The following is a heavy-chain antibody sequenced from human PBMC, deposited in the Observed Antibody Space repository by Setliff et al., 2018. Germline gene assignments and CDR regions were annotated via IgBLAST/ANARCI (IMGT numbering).Heavy chain of an antibody. CDR3: ATLYPWDPDAFDI. J-gene: IGHJ3*02. CDR2: ISSNVDDT. D-gene: IGHD3-16*01. V-gene: IGHV3-30*01. Sequence: PGGSLRLSCAASGFTFRDYALYWVRQAPDKGLEWVARISSNVDDTSYADSVKGRFTISRDNSINTLYLQMNSLRTEDTALYYCATLYPWDPDAFDIWGQGTMVTVSS. CDR1: GFTFRDYA.